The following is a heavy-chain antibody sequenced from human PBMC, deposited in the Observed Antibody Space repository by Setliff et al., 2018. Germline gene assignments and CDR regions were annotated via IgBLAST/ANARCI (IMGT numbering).Heavy chain of an antibody. CDR2: INSSGGSA. CDR3: ARDFYEGLGVVYYYYGMDV. Sequence: ASVKVSCKTSGYSFTSHYMHWVRQAPGQGLEWMGIINSSGGSASYAPQFQGRITMTRDTSTSTVYMELSSLKSNDTAVYYCARDFYEGLGVVYYYYGMDVWGQGTTVTVSS. CDR1: GYSFTSHY. D-gene: IGHD3-16*01. J-gene: IGHJ6*02. V-gene: IGHV1-46*01.